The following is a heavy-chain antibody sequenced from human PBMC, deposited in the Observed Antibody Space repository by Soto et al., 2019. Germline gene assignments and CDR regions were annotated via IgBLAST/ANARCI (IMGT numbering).Heavy chain of an antibody. CDR3: ARDRGAVTGQYFDY. D-gene: IGHD6-19*01. J-gene: IGHJ4*02. CDR2: ISSSGTSA. CDR1: GFTFSAVY. Sequence: QVQLEESGGGLVKPGGSLRLSCAASGFTFSAVYMSWIRQAPNKGLEYISYISSSGTSANYADSVKGRFTISRDNAKNSLDRQMNSLRAEDTAVYYCARDRGAVTGQYFDYWGQGALVTVSS. V-gene: IGHV3-11*05.